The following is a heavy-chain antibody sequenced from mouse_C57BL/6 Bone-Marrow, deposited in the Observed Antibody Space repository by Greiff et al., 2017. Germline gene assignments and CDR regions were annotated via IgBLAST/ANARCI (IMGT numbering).Heavy chain of an antibody. CDR1: GYTFTSYW. V-gene: IGHV1-55*01. D-gene: IGHD2-3*01. J-gene: IGHJ1*03. Sequence: QVQLQQPGAELVKPGASVKMSCKASGYTFTSYWITWVKQRPGQGLEWIGDIYPGSGSTNYNEKFKSKATLTVDTSSSTAYMQLSSLTSEDSAVYYCAREIYDGYYVDWYFDVGGTGTTVTVSS. CDR2: IYPGSGST. CDR3: AREIYDGYYVDWYFDV.